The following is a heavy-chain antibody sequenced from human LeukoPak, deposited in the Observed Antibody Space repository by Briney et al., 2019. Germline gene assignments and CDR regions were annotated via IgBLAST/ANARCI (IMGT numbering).Heavy chain of an antibody. D-gene: IGHD1-1*01. CDR3: AREQGTGTSSRYFDY. V-gene: IGHV4-4*07. Sequence: SETLSLTCAVSGGSISNYYWSWIRQPAGNGLEWIWRIYTSGSTNYNPSLKSRVTMSVDTSKNQFSLKLNSVTAADTAVYYCAREQGTGTSSRYFDYWGQGTLVTVSS. CDR2: IYTSGST. J-gene: IGHJ4*02. CDR1: GGSISNYY.